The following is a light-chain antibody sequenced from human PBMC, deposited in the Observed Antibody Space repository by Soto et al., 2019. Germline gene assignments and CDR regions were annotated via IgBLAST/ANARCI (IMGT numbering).Light chain of an antibody. V-gene: IGLV2-8*01. J-gene: IGLJ2*01. CDR1: SSDVGGYNY. Sequence: HSALTQPPSASGSPGQSVTISCTGTSSDVGGYNYVSWYQQHPGKAPKLMIYEVSKRPSGVPDRFSGSKSGNTASLTVSGLQAEDEADYYCSSYAGSNNFVVFGGGTKLTVL. CDR3: SSYAGSNNFVV. CDR2: EVS.